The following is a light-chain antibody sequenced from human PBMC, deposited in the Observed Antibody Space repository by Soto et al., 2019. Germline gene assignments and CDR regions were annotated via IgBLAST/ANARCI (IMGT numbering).Light chain of an antibody. V-gene: IGKV3-20*01. J-gene: IGKJ1*01. CDR2: GAS. CDR1: QSVSSSY. Sequence: EIVLTQSPGTLSLSPGERVTLSCRASQSVSSSYVALYQQKPGQAPRLLIYGASSRATGIPDRFSGSGSGTDFTLTISRLEPEDFAVYFCQQYGSSPRTFGQGTKVEIK. CDR3: QQYGSSPRT.